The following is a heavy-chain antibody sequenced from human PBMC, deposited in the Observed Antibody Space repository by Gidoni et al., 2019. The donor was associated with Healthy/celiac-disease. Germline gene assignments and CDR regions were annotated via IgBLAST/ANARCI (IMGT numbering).Heavy chain of an antibody. CDR1: GGSISSYY. J-gene: IGHJ6*02. CDR3: ARGALDYYYYCMDV. CDR2: IYYSGGT. Sequence: QVQLQESGPGLVKPSETLSITCTVSGGSISSYYWSWIRQPPGKRLEWIGYIYYSGGTNYNPSLKSLVTIAVDTSKNQFSLKLISVTAADTAVYYCARGALDYYYYCMDVWGQGTTVTVSS. V-gene: IGHV4-59*01.